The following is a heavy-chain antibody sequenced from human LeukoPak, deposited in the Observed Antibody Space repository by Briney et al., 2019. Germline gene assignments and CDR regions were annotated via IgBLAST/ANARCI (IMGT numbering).Heavy chain of an antibody. CDR3: ARDHHDFWSGYPNY. CDR1: GFTLGRYW. J-gene: IGHJ4*02. D-gene: IGHD3-3*01. CDR2: SNSDGKIT. Sequence: GGSLRLSCAASGFTLGRYWMHWFRQAPGTGLVWVARSNSDGKITDYADSVRGRFTTSRDNTKNTVYLQMSSLRAEDTGVDYCARDHHDFWSGYPNYWGQGTLVIVSS. V-gene: IGHV3-74*01.